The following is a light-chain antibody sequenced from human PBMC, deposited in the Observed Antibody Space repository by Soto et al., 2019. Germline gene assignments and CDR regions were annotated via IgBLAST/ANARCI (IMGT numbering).Light chain of an antibody. J-gene: IGKJ1*01. CDR3: QQSYSSPPT. CDR2: AAS. Sequence: DIQMTQSPSSLSASVEDGGIITCLSSQSISNHLNWYQHEPGKAPKLLIFAASSLQSGVTSRFSGTRSGPDFTLTIISLQPEDFATYYCQQSYSSPPTFGQGTKV. CDR1: QSISNH. V-gene: IGKV1-39*01.